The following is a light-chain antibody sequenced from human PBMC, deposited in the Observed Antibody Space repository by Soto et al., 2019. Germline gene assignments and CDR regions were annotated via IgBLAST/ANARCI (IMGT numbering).Light chain of an antibody. V-gene: IGKV3-11*01. CDR1: QRIGSY. CDR2: DAS. Sequence: ETVLTQSPATLSLSPGERATLSCRASQRIGSYLVWYQQKPGQAPRLLIYDASKRAPGIPVRFGGSGSGTDFTLTISSLEAEDFAVYYCQQRSNSPFTFGPGTKVDIK. CDR3: QQRSNSPFT. J-gene: IGKJ3*01.